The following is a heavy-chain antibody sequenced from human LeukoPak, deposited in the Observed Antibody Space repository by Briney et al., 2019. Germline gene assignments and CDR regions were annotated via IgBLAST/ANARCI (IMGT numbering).Heavy chain of an antibody. CDR3: ARDMEGSGSYYKDY. V-gene: IGHV1-3*01. J-gene: IGHJ4*02. D-gene: IGHD3-10*01. CDR1: GYTFTSYA. CDR2: INAGNGNT. Sequence: ASVKVSCKASGYTFTSYAMHWVRQAPGQRLEWMGWINAGNGNTKYSQKFQGRVTITRDTSASTAYMELSSLRSEDTAVYYCARDMEGSGSYYKDYWGQGTLVTVSS.